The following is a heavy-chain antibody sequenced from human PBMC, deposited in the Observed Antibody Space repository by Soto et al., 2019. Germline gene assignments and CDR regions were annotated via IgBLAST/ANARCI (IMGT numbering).Heavy chain of an antibody. CDR2: ISSSSSYT. CDR1: GFTFSDYY. CDR3: ARDWSRVVVHAFDI. D-gene: IGHD2-15*01. Sequence: GGSLRLSCAASGFTFSDYYMSWIRQAPGKGLEWVSYISSSSSYTNYADSVKGRFTISRENAKNSLYLQMNSLRAEDTAVYHCARDWSRVVVHAFDIWGQGTMVTVSS. J-gene: IGHJ3*02. V-gene: IGHV3-11*06.